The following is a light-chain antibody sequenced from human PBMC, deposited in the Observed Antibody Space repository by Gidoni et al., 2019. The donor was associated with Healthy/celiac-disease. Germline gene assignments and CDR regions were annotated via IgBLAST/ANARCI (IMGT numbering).Light chain of an antibody. CDR1: KLGDKY. CDR3: QAWDSSTGV. CDR2: QDS. Sequence: SSELTQPPSVSVSPGQTASITCSGDKLGDKYACWYQQKPGQSPVLVIYQDSKRPSGIPERFSGSNFGNTATLTISGTQAMDEADYYCQAWDSSTGVFGTGTKVTVL. V-gene: IGLV3-1*01. J-gene: IGLJ1*01.